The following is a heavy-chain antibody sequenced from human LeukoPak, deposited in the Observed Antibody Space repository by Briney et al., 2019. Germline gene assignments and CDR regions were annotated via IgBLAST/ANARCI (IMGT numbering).Heavy chain of an antibody. CDR1: GFTFSSYW. D-gene: IGHD6-19*01. J-gene: IGHJ4*02. CDR2: IKQDGSEK. Sequence: GKSLRLSCAASGFTFSSYWMSWVRQAPGKGLEWVANIKQDGSEKYYVDSVKGRFTISRDNAKNSLYLQMNSLRAEDTAVYYCARARVAVAGNYYFDYWGQGTPVTVSS. CDR3: ARARVAVAGNYYFDY. V-gene: IGHV3-7*03.